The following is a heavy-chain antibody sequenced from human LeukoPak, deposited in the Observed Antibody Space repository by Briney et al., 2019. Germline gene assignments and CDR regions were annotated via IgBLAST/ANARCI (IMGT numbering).Heavy chain of an antibody. D-gene: IGHD3-22*01. J-gene: IGHJ6*02. CDR1: GGSISSGDYY. CDR3: ARISYYYDSSGSGMDV. V-gene: IGHV4-39*01. Sequence: PSETLSLTCTVSGGSISSGDYYWSWIRQPPGKGLEWIVSIYYSGSTYYNPSLKSRVTISVDTSKNQFSLKLSSVTAADTAVYYCARISYYYDSSGSGMDVWGQGTTVTVSS. CDR2: IYYSGST.